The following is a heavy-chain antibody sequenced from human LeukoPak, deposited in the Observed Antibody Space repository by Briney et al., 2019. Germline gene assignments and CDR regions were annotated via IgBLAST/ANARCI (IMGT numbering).Heavy chain of an antibody. CDR3: ARGVPRRITIFGVVISNLNWFDP. D-gene: IGHD3-3*01. V-gene: IGHV4-34*01. J-gene: IGHJ5*02. CDR2: INHSGST. Sequence: SETLSLTCAVYGGSFSGYYWSWIRQPPGKGLEWVGEINHSGSTNYNPSLKSRVTISVDTSKNQFSLKLSSVTAADTAVYYCARGVPRRITIFGVVISNLNWFDPWGQGTLVTVSS. CDR1: GGSFSGYY.